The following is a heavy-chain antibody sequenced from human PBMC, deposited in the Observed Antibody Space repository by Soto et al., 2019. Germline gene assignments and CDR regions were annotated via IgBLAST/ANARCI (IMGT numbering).Heavy chain of an antibody. V-gene: IGHV3-66*04. J-gene: IGHJ6*02. CDR1: GFTVSTNY. Sequence: GGSLRLSCVASGFTVSTNYISWVRQTAGKGLEWVSIIYNDGTRFYKDSVKDRFTISSDHSQNMVSPQMNNLRAEDTAVYYCTRPDDFYYGMDIWGQGTTVTVSS. CDR3: TRPDDFYYGMDI. CDR2: IYNDGTR.